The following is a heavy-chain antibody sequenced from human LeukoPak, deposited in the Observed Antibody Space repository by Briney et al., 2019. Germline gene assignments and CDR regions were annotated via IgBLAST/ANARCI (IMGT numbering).Heavy chain of an antibody. CDR1: GFTFSSYS. J-gene: IGHJ4*02. CDR3: ARALIPWDAVVDTVMVFDY. D-gene: IGHD5-18*01. Sequence: GGSLRLSCAASGFTFSSYSMNWVRQAPGKGLEWVSSISSSSTYKYYADSVTGRFTISRDNAKNSLYLQMEGLRAGDTAVYYCARALIPWDAVVDTVMVFDYWGQGTLVTVSS. V-gene: IGHV3-21*01. CDR2: ISSSSTYK.